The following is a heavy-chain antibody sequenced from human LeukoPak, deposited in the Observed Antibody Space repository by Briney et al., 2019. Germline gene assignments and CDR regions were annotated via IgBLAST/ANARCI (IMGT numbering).Heavy chain of an antibody. CDR2: IIPILGIA. V-gene: IGHV1-69*04. J-gene: IGHJ3*02. D-gene: IGHD4-17*01. CDR1: GGTFSSYA. CDR3: ARVVATVTPWGAFDI. Sequence: ASVKVSFKASGGTFSSYASSWVRQAPGQGLEWMGRIIPILGIANYAQKFQGRVTITADKSTSTAYMELSSLRSEDTAVYYCARVVATVTPWGAFDIWGQGTMVTVSS.